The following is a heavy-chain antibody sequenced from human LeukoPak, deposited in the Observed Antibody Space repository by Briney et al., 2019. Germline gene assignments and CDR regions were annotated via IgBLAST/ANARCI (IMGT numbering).Heavy chain of an antibody. D-gene: IGHD3-22*01. CDR1: GYTFTGYY. V-gene: IGHV1-8*02. CDR2: INPNSGNT. J-gene: IGHJ4*02. CDR3: ASGGHYYDSSGYLTTDY. Sequence: ASVKVSCKASGYTFTGYYMHWVRQAPGQGLEWMGWINPNSGNTGYAQKFQGRVTMTRNTSISTAYMELSSLRSEDTAVYYCASGGHYYDSSGYLTTDYWGQGTLVTVSS.